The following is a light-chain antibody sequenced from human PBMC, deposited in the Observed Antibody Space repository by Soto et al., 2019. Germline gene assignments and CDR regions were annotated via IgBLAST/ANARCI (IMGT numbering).Light chain of an antibody. CDR3: QHYSXSFT. Sequence: EIVLTQSPGTLSLSPGEGATVSCRVSQSINSKSLFWYQRKFGQSPRLLIYNTSSSANGIPDRFSGSCSGTDFTLSXXXXXXEDFDVYCCQHYSXSFTFG. J-gene: IGKJ5*01. CDR1: QSINSKS. V-gene: IGKV3-20*01. CDR2: NTS.